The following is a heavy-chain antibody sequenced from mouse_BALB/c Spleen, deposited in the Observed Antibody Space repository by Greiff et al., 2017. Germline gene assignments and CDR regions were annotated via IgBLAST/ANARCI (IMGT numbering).Heavy chain of an antibody. Sequence: EVQLQQSGPGLVKPSQSLSLTCTVTGYSITSDYAWYWIRQFPGNKLEWMGSISYSGSTSYNPSLKSRISITRDTSKNQFFLQLNSVTTEDTATYYCARGYYGTYWGQGTLVTVSA. CDR1: GYSITSDYA. D-gene: IGHD2-1*01. CDR3: ARGYYGTY. V-gene: IGHV3-2*02. J-gene: IGHJ3*01. CDR2: ISYSGST.